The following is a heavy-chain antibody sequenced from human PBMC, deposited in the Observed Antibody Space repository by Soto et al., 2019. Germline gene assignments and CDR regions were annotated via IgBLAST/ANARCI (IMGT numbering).Heavy chain of an antibody. D-gene: IGHD3-9*01. Sequence: GGSLRLSCAASGSTFSSYAMHWVRQAPGKGLEWVAVISYDGSNKYYADSVKGRFTISRDNSKNTLYLQMNSLRAEDTAVYYCARDYDILTGYHNYYGMDVWGQGTTVTVSS. J-gene: IGHJ6*02. CDR3: ARDYDILTGYHNYYGMDV. CDR1: GSTFSSYA. CDR2: ISYDGSNK. V-gene: IGHV3-30-3*01.